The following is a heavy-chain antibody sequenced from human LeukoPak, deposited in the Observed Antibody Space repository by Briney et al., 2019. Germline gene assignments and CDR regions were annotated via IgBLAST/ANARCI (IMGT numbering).Heavy chain of an antibody. J-gene: IGHJ4*02. CDR3: ARDTSGYCSSTSCHGEFDY. Sequence: SVKVSCKASGGTFSSYAISWVRQAPGQGLEWVGGIIPIFGTANYAQKFQGIVTITADKSTSTAYMELSSLRSEDTAVYYCARDTSGYCSSTSCHGEFDYWGQGTLVTVSS. CDR1: GGTFSSYA. CDR2: IIPIFGTA. V-gene: IGHV1-69*06. D-gene: IGHD2-2*01.